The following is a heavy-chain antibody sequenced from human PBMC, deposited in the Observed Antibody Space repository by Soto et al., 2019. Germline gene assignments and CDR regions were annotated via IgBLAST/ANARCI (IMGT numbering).Heavy chain of an antibody. D-gene: IGHD3-22*01. Sequence: QVQLQQSGPGLVKPSETLSLTCTVSGGSISSYYWSWIRQPPGKALEWIGYIYYSGSTNYNPSLKSRVTISVDTSKNQFSLKLSSVTAADTAGYYCARRDYYDSSGPVGWFDPWGQGTLVTVSS. CDR2: IYYSGST. V-gene: IGHV4-59*01. CDR3: ARRDYYDSSGPVGWFDP. J-gene: IGHJ5*02. CDR1: GGSISSYY.